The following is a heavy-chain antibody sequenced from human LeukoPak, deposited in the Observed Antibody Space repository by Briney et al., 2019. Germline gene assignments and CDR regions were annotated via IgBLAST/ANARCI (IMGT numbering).Heavy chain of an antibody. CDR2: INQDESKK. Sequence: GGSLRLSCAASGFSFSNDWMCWVRQAPGKGLEWVANINQDESKKYYVDSVKGRSTISRDNAKNSLYLQMNSLRAEDTAVYYCARDWTTVTTSWFDPWGQGTLVTVSS. J-gene: IGHJ5*02. CDR3: ARDWTTVTTSWFDP. CDR1: GFSFSNDW. D-gene: IGHD4-17*01. V-gene: IGHV3-7*01.